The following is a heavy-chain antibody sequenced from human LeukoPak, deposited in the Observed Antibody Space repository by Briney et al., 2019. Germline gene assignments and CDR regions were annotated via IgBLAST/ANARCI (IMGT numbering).Heavy chain of an antibody. CDR3: ARHIGYSAWNPDY. CDR2: IYPYDSDT. V-gene: IGHV5-51*01. CDR1: GYSFTSYW. J-gene: IGHJ4*02. Sequence: GESLKISCKASGYSFTSYWIGWVRQMPGKGLEWMGIIYPYDSDTRYSPSFQGRVTISADKSISTAYLQWSNLKASDTAMYYCARHIGYSAWNPDYWGQGTLVTVSS. D-gene: IGHD5-12*01.